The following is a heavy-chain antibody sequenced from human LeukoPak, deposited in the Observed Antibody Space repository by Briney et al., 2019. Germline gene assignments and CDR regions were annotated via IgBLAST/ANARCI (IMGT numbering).Heavy chain of an antibody. D-gene: IGHD1-26*01. J-gene: IGHJ4*02. V-gene: IGHV1-18*01. CDR2: ISAYNGDT. CDR1: GYTFTSYG. Sequence: ASVKVSCKASGYTFTSYGITWVRQAPGQGLEWMGWISAYNGDTNYAQKFQGRVTMTTDASTSTAYMELRSLRSDDTAVYYCAVTTGYSGSYNYWGQGTLVTVSS. CDR3: AVTTGYSGSYNY.